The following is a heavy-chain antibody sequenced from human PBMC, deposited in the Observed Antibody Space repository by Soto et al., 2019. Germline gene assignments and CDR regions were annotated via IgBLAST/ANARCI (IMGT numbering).Heavy chain of an antibody. CDR2: ISAYSGNT. CDR1: GYTFTSYG. CDR3: ARKTVVVVAAGTFDY. D-gene: IGHD2-15*01. Sequence: ASVKVSCKASGYTFTSYGISWVRQAPGQGLEWMGWISAYSGNTNYAQKLQGRVTMTTDTSTSTAYMELRSLRSDDTAVYYCARKTVVVVAAGTFDYWGQGTLVTVSS. J-gene: IGHJ4*02. V-gene: IGHV1-18*01.